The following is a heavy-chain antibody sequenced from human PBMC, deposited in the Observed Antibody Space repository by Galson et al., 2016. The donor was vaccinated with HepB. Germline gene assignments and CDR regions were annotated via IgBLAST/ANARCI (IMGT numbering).Heavy chain of an antibody. CDR1: GFTFSSYW. V-gene: IGHV3-7*03. D-gene: IGHD6-19*01. J-gene: IGHJ5*02. Sequence: SLRLSCAASGFTFSSYWMSWVRQAPGKGLEWVANIKQDGSEKYYVDSVNGRFTISRDNAKNSLNLQMHSLRAEDTAVYYCARVSSGWSFPMRRKAGHWFDPWGSEPWSPSPQ. CDR3: ARVSSGWSFPMRRKAGHWFDP. CDR2: IKQDGSEK.